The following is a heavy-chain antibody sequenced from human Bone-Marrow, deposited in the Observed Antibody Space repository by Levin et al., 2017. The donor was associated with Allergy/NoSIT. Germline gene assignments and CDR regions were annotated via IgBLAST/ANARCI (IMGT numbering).Heavy chain of an antibody. CDR2: ISNDGTKI. Sequence: GESLKISCAASGFAFNSHSLHWVRQTPDKGLEWLTLISNDGTKIYYADSVKGRFTISRDNSKNTLSLQMNSLRPEDTAIYYCATARVGKMVRDHNAKGYVFYYGVDVWGHGTTVTVSS. CDR1: GFAFNSHS. J-gene: IGHJ6*02. V-gene: IGHV3-30*04. D-gene: IGHD3-10*01. CDR3: ATARVGKMVRDHNAKGYVFYYGVDV.